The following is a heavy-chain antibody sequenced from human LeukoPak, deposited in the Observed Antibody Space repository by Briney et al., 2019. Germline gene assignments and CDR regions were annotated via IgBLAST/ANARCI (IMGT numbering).Heavy chain of an antibody. J-gene: IGHJ4*02. CDR1: GGSITSGGYF. Sequence: SETLSLTCTVSGGSITSGGYFWSWIRQHPGKGLECIGHISYSGSTNYNPSLKSRVTISVDTSKNQFSLKLSSVTAADTAVYYCARTGSDYDFWSGYHYYFDYWGQGTLVTVSS. CDR3: ARTGSDYDFWSGYHYYFDY. CDR2: ISYSGST. V-gene: IGHV4-61*08. D-gene: IGHD3-3*01.